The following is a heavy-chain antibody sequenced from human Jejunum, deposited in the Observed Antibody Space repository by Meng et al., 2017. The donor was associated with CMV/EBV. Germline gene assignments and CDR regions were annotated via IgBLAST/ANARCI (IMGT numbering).Heavy chain of an antibody. CDR3: AREGREFDF. Sequence: LSCAASVFLFSSYTINWIRQAPGKGLEWISSISSLSNYIYYADSVKGRFTVSRDNAQKSVHLRLDNLKDEDTAVYYCAREGREFDFWGQGALVTVSS. V-gene: IGHV3-21*04. CDR1: VFLFSSYT. J-gene: IGHJ5*01. CDR2: ISSLSNYI.